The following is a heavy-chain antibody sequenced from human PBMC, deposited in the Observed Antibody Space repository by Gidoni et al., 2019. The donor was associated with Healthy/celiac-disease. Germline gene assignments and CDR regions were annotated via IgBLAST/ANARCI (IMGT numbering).Heavy chain of an antibody. Sequence: QVQLQESGPGLVKPSETLSLTCTVSGGSISSYYWSWIRQPPGKGLEWIGYIYYSGSTNYNPSLKSRVTISVDTSKNQFSLKLSSVTAADTAVYYCARGYGSDHYYYYYGMDVWGQGTTVTVSS. CDR2: IYYSGST. J-gene: IGHJ6*02. CDR3: ARGYGSDHYYYYYGMDV. CDR1: GGSISSYY. V-gene: IGHV4-59*01. D-gene: IGHD3-10*01.